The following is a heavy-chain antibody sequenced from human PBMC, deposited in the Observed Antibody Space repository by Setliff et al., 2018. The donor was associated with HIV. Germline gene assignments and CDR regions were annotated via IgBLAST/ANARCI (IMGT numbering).Heavy chain of an antibody. J-gene: IGHJ2*01. CDR2: ISTSGST. V-gene: IGHV4-4*09. D-gene: IGHD3-22*01. Sequence: PSETLSLTCIVSGASISTYSWCWIRQSPGKGLECIGYISTSGSTNYSPSLKSRVTISLDTSKNQFSLKLTSVTAADTAVYYCARHPDSGFYYSPLLNNWYFDLWGPGTLVTVSS. CDR3: ARHPDSGFYYSPLLNNWYFDL. CDR1: GASISTYS.